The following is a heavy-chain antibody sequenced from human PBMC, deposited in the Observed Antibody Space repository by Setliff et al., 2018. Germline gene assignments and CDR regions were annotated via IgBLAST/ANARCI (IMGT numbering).Heavy chain of an antibody. CDR2: IHNNGRI. D-gene: IGHD3-9*01. V-gene: IGHV4-59*08. Sequence: KPSETLSLTCSVSGASITSYYWSWIRQPPGKGLEWIAYIHNNGRIKYNPALKSRVTISLDTSKNQFSLNLNSATAADTAMYYCARHALSFDSAWDVWGKGTTVTVSS. CDR3: ARHALSFDSAWDV. CDR1: GASITSYY. J-gene: IGHJ6*04.